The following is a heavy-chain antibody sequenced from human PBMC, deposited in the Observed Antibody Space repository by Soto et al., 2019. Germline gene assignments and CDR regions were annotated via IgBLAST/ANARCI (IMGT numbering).Heavy chain of an antibody. CDR2: MKSNTEGTTT. J-gene: IGHJ4*02. V-gene: IGHV3-15*07. Sequence: EVQLVESGGGLVKPGGSLRLSCAASGLTVSNARVNWVRQAPGKGLEWVGRMKSNTEGTTTDYAAPVMGRFTISRDDSKNTLYLQMNSLRTEDTAVYYCTTAYDWGQGTLVTVSS. CDR3: TTAYD. D-gene: IGHD4-17*01. CDR1: GLTVSNAR.